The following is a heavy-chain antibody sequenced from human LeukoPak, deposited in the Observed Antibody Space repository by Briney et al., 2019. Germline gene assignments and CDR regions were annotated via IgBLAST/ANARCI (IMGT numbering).Heavy chain of an antibody. CDR1: GFTFDDYG. CDR2: IKEDGSEK. J-gene: IGHJ5*02. V-gene: IGHV3-7*01. CDR3: VSWGSVSNS. D-gene: IGHD3-16*01. Sequence: HPGGSLRLSCAASGFTFDDYGMSWVRQAPGKGLEWVAHIKEDGSEKYYVDSVKGRFTISRDNAKNSLFLEMNSLRVEDTAIYYCVSWGSVSNSWGQGSLVTVSS.